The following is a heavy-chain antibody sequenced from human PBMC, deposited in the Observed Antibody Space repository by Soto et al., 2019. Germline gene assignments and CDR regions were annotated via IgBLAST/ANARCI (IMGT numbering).Heavy chain of an antibody. V-gene: IGHV1-3*01. J-gene: IGHJ6*02. Sequence: ASVKVSCKASGYTFTSYAMHWVRQAPGQRLEWMGWINAGNGNTKYSQKFQGRVTITRDTSASTAXXXXXXXXXXXTAVYYCARAGGGYCSGGSCYYYYGMDVWGQGTTVTV. CDR3: ARAGGGYCSGGSCYYYYGMDV. CDR2: INAGNGNT. CDR1: GYTFTSYA. D-gene: IGHD2-15*01.